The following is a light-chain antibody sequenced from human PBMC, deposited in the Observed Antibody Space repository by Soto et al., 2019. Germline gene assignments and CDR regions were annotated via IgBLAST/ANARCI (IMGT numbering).Light chain of an antibody. J-gene: IGKJ2*01. CDR1: QSISNW. Sequence: DIQMTQSPSTLSASVGDRITITCRASQSISNWLAWYQQKPGKAPRLLIYEASTLDSGVSSRFRGSGSGTEFTLTVSSLQPDDFATYYCQQYTSSSPYTFGQGTKLEIK. V-gene: IGKV1-5*03. CDR2: EAS. CDR3: QQYTSSSPYT.